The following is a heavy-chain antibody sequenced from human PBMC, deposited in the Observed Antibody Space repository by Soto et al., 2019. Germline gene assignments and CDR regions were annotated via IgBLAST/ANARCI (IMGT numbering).Heavy chain of an antibody. CDR1: GFTFSSYA. D-gene: IGHD1-7*01. CDR2: ISGSGGST. Sequence: PGGSLRLSCAASGFTFSSYAMSWVRQAPGKGLEWVSAISGSGGSTYYADSVKGRFTISRDNAENSLYLQMRSLKDEDTAVYYCARDPPSGTTLDWFDSWGQGTLVTVSS. CDR3: ARDPPSGTTLDWFDS. V-gene: IGHV3-23*01. J-gene: IGHJ5*01.